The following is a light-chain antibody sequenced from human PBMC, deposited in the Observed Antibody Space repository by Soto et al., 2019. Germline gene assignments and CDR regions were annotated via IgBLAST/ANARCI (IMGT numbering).Light chain of an antibody. CDR3: SSYTSSSTPWV. J-gene: IGLJ3*02. Sequence: QSALTQPASVSGSPGQSITISCTGTSSDVGKYNLVSWYQQHPGKAPKLIIYEGTKRPSGVSNRFSGSKSGNTASLTISGLQPEDEVDYHCSSYTSSSTPWVFGGGTNLTVL. V-gene: IGLV2-14*02. CDR1: SSDVGKYNL. CDR2: EGT.